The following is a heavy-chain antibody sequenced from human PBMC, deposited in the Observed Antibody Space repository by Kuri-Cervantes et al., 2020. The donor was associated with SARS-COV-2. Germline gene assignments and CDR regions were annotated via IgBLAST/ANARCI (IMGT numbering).Heavy chain of an antibody. J-gene: IGHJ3*02. CDR3: ASEPLWGFDAFDI. CDR1: GFTFSSYG. D-gene: IGHD2-21*01. V-gene: IGHV3-23*01. Sequence: GESLKISCAASGFTFSSYGMHWVRQAPGKGLEWVSAISGSGGSTYYADSVKGRFTISRDNAKNPLYLQMNSLRAEDTAVYYCASEPLWGFDAFDIWGQGTMVTVSS. CDR2: ISGSGGST.